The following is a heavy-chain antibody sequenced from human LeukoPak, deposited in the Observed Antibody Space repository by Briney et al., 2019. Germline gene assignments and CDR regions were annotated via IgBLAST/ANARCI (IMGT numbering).Heavy chain of an antibody. CDR3: ASRYSSSWYVLDY. D-gene: IGHD6-13*01. CDR2: ISYDGSNE. V-gene: IGHV3-30-3*01. CDR1: GFTFSSYA. Sequence: GGSLRLSCAASGFTFSSYAMHWVRQAPGKGLEWVAVISYDGSNEYYADSVKGRFTIPRDNSKNTLYLQMNSLRAEDTAVYYCASRYSSSWYVLDYWGQGTLVTVSS. J-gene: IGHJ4*02.